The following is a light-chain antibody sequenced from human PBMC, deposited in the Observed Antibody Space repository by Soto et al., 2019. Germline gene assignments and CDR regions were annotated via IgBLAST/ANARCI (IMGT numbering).Light chain of an antibody. J-gene: IGKJ1*01. CDR3: QQRSYWPPVTWT. CDR2: XXA. Sequence: IVLTQSPDTMVLSRGYRAPLCXRASTSVTSYLTWYPQKPGXXPRILIXXXANXATGIPARLSGIGSGTDFNLTISSLEPEDFAVYDCQQRSYWPPVTWTFGQGTKVDIK. CDR1: TSVTSY. V-gene: IGKV3-11*01.